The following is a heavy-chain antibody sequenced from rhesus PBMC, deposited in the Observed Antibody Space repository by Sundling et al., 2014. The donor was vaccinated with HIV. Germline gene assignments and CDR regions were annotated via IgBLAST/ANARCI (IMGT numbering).Heavy chain of an antibody. CDR2: IYGSGGNT. J-gene: IGHJ4*01. Sequence: QVQLQESGPGLLKPSETLSLTCAVSGGSISGDYGWGWIRQPPGKELEWIGSIYGSGGNTYYSSSLKSRITISRDTSKNQISLNLNSVTAADTAVYFCARVKSGSFSLRFDYWGQGVLLTVSS. D-gene: IGHD3-16*01. CDR1: GGSISGDYG. V-gene: IGHV4-106*01. CDR3: ARVKSGSFSLRFDY.